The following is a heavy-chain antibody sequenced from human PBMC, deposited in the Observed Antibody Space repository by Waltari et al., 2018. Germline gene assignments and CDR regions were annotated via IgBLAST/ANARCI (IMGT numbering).Heavy chain of an antibody. V-gene: IGHV4-4*09. D-gene: IGHD1-1*01. CDR1: GDSVRSYY. Sequence: QAQLQESAPGLAKPSETLSLTCTVSGDSVRSYYWNWIRQPPGTGLEWIGYISASGSINYKPPLKRRVTRSVDTSKNQFSLRLTSVTAADTAVYYWARGALDAGSLDYWGPGRLVTVDS. J-gene: IGHJ4*02. CDR3: ARGALDAGSLDY. CDR2: ISASGSI.